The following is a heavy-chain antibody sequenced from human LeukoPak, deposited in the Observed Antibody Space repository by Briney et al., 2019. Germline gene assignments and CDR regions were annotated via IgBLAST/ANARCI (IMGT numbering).Heavy chain of an antibody. V-gene: IGHV1-46*01. CDR3: ATDGARASVY. CDR1: GYTFTSYG. D-gene: IGHD4/OR15-4a*01. J-gene: IGHJ4*02. Sequence: GASVKVSCKASGYTFTSYGISWVRQAPGQGLEWMGIINPSGGSTSYAQKFQGRVTMTRDMSTSTVYMELSSLRSEDTAVYYCATDGARASVYWGQGTLVTVSS. CDR2: INPSGGST.